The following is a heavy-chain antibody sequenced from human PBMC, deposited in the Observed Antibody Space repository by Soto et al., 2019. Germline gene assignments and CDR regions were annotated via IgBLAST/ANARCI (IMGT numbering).Heavy chain of an antibody. CDR1: GFTFSSYA. CDR2: ISYDGSNK. V-gene: IGHV3-30-3*01. Sequence: QVQLVESGGGVVQPGRSLRLSCAASGFTFSSYAMHWVRQAPGKGLEWVAVISYDGSNKYYADSVKGRFTISRDNSKNTLYLQMNSLRAEDTAVYYCARDDGGYSYGYGFDYWGQGTLVTVSS. CDR3: ARDDGGYSYGYGFDY. J-gene: IGHJ4*02. D-gene: IGHD5-18*01.